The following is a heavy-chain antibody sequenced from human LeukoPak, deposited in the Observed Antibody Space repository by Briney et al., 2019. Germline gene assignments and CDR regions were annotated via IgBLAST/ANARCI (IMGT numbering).Heavy chain of an antibody. CDR3: ARDSTMGYSSSWYVDYYYYGMDV. D-gene: IGHD6-13*01. Sequence: ASAKVSCKASGYTLTSYGISRGPQAPGPGLEWMGWVSAYNGNTNYAQKLQGRVTMTTDTSTSTAYMELRSLRSDDTAVYYCARDSTMGYSSSWYVDYYYYGMDVWGQGTTVTVSS. CDR2: VSAYNGNT. CDR1: GYTLTSYG. V-gene: IGHV1-18*01. J-gene: IGHJ6*02.